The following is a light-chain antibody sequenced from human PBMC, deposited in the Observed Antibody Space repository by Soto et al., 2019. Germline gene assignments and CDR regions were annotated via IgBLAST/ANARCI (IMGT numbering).Light chain of an antibody. Sequence: LTQPASVSGSPGQSITISCTGTSSDVGGYNYVSWYQQHPDKAPKLMIYEVSNRPSGVSNRFSGSKSGNTASLTISGLQAEDEADYYCSSYTSSSTLVFGTGTKVTVL. J-gene: IGLJ1*01. V-gene: IGLV2-14*01. CDR3: SSYTSSSTLV. CDR2: EVS. CDR1: SSDVGGYNY.